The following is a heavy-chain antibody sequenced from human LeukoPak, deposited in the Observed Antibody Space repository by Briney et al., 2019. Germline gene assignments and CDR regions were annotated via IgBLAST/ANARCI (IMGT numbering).Heavy chain of an antibody. D-gene: IGHD5-12*01. CDR3: TRYIVATGFDP. J-gene: IGHJ5*02. V-gene: IGHV1-18*04. CDR1: GYTVTSYG. Sequence: GASVKVSCKASGYTVTSYGISWVRQAPGQGLEWMGWISAYNGNTNYAQKLQGRVTMTTDTSTSTAYMELRSLRSDDTAVYYCTRYIVATGFDPWGQGTLVTVSS. CDR2: ISAYNGNT.